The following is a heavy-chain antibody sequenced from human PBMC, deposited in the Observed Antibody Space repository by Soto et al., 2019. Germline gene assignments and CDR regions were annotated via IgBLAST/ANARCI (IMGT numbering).Heavy chain of an antibody. V-gene: IGHV4-31*03. CDR3: ARDPAP. CDR1: GGSISTGGYD. CDR2: SYNKATT. J-gene: IGHJ5*02. Sequence: QVQLQESGPGLVKPSQTLSLTCTVSGGSISTGGYDWGWIRQHPGKGLEWIGYSYNKATTYYNPTLRSRVTISVDTSKNQFSLKLSSVTVADTAVYYCARDPAPWGQGALVTVSS.